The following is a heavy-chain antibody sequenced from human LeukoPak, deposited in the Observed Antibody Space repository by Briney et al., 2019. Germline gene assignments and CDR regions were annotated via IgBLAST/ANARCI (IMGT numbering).Heavy chain of an antibody. Sequence: GGSLRLSCAASGFIFGRDSMNWVRQTPGKGLEWVAATSYDGSKNYYADSVKGRFTISRDNSKNTLYLQMNSLRAEDTAVYYCAKDAYYYDSSGPGWGQGTLVTVSS. V-gene: IGHV3-30*04. CDR2: TSYDGSKN. D-gene: IGHD3-22*01. CDR3: AKDAYYYDSSGPG. J-gene: IGHJ4*02. CDR1: GFIFGRDS.